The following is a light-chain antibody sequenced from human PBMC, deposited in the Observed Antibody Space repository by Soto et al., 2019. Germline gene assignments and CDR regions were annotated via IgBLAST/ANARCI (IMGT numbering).Light chain of an antibody. CDR3: QKYNSAPRT. J-gene: IGKJ1*01. V-gene: IGKV1-27*01. CDR2: AAS. Sequence: DIPMSQSPSSLSASVGDRVTITCRASQGISNYLAWYQQKPRKVPKLLIYAASTLQSGVPSRFSGSGSGTDFTLTISSLQPEDVATYYCQKYNSAPRTFGQGTKVEIK. CDR1: QGISNY.